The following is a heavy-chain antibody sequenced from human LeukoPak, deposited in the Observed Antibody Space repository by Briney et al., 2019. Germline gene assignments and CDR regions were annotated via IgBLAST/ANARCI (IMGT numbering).Heavy chain of an antibody. CDR3: AKSIVGVAGLDP. D-gene: IGHD1-26*01. CDR2: IGRSGGDT. J-gene: IGHJ5*02. V-gene: IGHV3-23*01. CDR1: GLTLNDQY. Sequence: GGSLRLSCAVSGLTLNDQYMDWVRQAPGEGLEWVSAIGRSGGDTYYADSVKGRFTVSRDNSKNTLYLQMNSLRAEDTAVYYCAKSIVGVAGLDPWGQGTLVTVSS.